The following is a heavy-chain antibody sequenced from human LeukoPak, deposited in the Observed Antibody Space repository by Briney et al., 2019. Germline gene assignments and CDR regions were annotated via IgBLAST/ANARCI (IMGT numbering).Heavy chain of an antibody. CDR2: IGTAGDT. J-gene: IGHJ4*02. D-gene: IGHD1-20*01. CDR3: AREAETLTGTTVSKGGNFDY. CDR1: GFTFSSYD. Sequence: GGSLRLSCAASGFTFSSYDMHWVRQATGKGLEWVSAIGTAGDTYYPGSVKGRFTISRENAKNSLYLQMNSLRAGDTAVYYCAREAETLTGTTVSKGGNFDYWGQGTLVTVSS. V-gene: IGHV3-13*04.